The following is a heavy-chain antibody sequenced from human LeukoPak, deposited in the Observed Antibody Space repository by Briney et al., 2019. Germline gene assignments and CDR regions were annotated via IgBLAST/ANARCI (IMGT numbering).Heavy chain of an antibody. J-gene: IGHJ5*02. CDR2: IIPILGIA. CDR3: ARDHSQLLRNWFDP. CDR1: GGTFSSYA. V-gene: IGHV1-69*04. Sequence: SVKVSCKASGGTFSSYAISWVRQAPGQGLEWMGRIIPILGIANYAQKFQGRVTITADKSTSTAYMELSSLRSEDTAVYYCARDHSQLLRNWFDPWGQGTLVSVSS. D-gene: IGHD2-2*01.